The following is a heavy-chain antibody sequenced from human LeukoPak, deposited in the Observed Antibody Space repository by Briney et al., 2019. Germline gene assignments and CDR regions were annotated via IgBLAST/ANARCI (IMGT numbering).Heavy chain of an antibody. CDR2: ISVSGADT. CDR3: ASRKEYTTSSVFY. J-gene: IGHJ4*02. V-gene: IGHV3-23*01. D-gene: IGHD6-6*01. CDR1: GFTFTNYV. Sequence: GGSLRLSCAASGFTFTNYVMTWVRQAPGKGLEWVSGISVSGADTYYADSVKGRFTISRDNSKNTVSLRMNSLRAEDSAVYYCASRKEYTTSSVFYWGQGTLVTVSS.